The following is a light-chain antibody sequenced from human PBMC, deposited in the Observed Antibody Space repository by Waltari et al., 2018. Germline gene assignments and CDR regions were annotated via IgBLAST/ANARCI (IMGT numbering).Light chain of an antibody. V-gene: IGKV1-5*03. CDR1: QSISSW. Sequence: DIQMTQSPSTLSASVGDRVTITCRASQSISSWLAWYQQKPGKAPKRLSYQAFSSLDVVPSRFSGSGTGTEFTLTISSLQPDDFATYYCQQYSRYFRTFCQGTKVEIK. CDR2: QAF. J-gene: IGKJ1*01. CDR3: QQYSRYFRT.